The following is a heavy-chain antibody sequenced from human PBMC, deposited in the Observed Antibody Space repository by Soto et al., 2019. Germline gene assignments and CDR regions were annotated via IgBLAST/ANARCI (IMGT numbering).Heavy chain of an antibody. V-gene: IGHV3-23*01. CDR2: ISGSGSNT. CDR3: ARDRATFDY. CDR1: GFTFTSYA. Sequence: PGGSLRLSCAASGFTFTSYAMSWVRLTPGKGLEWVSAISGSGSNTFYADSVRGRFTISRDNSKNTVFLQMNNLRAEDTAVYFCARDRATFDYRGQGTRVTVSS. D-gene: IGHD1-26*01. J-gene: IGHJ4*02.